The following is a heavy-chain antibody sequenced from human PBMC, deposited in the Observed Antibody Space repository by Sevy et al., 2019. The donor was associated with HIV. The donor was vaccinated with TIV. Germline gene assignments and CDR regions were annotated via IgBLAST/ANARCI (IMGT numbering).Heavy chain of an antibody. CDR2: ISYDGSNK. Sequence: GGSLRLSCAASGFTFSSYAMHWVRQAPGKGLEWVAVISYDGSNKYYADSVKGRFTISRDNSKNTPYLQMNSLRAEDTAVYYCAGDISGTPWYYFDYWGQGTLVTVSS. V-gene: IGHV3-30-3*01. CDR3: AGDISGTPWYYFDY. J-gene: IGHJ4*02. D-gene: IGHD1-20*01. CDR1: GFTFSSYA.